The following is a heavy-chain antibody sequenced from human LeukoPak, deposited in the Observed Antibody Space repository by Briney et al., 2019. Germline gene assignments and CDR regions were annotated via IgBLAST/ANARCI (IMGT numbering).Heavy chain of an antibody. V-gene: IGHV3-21*01. CDR3: AISPWDYYGSGIRPNDY. D-gene: IGHD3-10*01. CDR1: GFTFSSYG. J-gene: IGHJ4*02. CDR2: ISGSSSYI. Sequence: KSGGSLRLSCAASGFTFSSYGMSWVRQAPGKGLEWVSAISGSSSYIYYADSVKGRFTISRDNAKNSLYLKMNSLRAEDTAVYYCAISPWDYYGSGIRPNDYWGQGTLVTVSS.